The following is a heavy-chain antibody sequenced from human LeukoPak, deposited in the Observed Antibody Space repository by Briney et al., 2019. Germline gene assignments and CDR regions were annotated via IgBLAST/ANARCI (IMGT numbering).Heavy chain of an antibody. J-gene: IGHJ6*03. CDR2: ISYDGSNK. V-gene: IGHV3-30*04. CDR1: GFTFSSYA. D-gene: IGHD6-6*01. Sequence: GGSLRLSCAASGFTFSSYAMHWVRQAPGKGLEWVALISYDGSNKYHADSVKGRFTISRDNAKNSLYLQMNSLRAEDTAVYYCARADSSIAARLSRSSIFNYYYYMDVWGKGTTVTVSS. CDR3: ARADSSIAARLSRSSIFNYYYYMDV.